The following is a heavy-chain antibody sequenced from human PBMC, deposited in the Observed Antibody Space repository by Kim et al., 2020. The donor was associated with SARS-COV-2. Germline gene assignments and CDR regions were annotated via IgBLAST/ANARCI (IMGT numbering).Heavy chain of an antibody. V-gene: IGHV3-23*01. Sequence: GGSLRLSCAASGFTFSSYAMSWVRQAPGKGLEWVSAISGSGSSTYYADSVKGRFTISRDNSKNTLYLQMNSLRAEDTAVYYCAKNGPLADIVVTIRMAYYYDCGMDVWGQGNTDTVSS. CDR1: GFTFSSYA. CDR2: ISGSGSST. CDR3: AKNGPLADIVVTIRMAYYYDCGMDV. D-gene: IGHD5-12*01. J-gene: IGHJ6*01.